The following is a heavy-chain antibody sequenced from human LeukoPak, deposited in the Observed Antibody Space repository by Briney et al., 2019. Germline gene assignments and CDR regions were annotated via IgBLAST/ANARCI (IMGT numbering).Heavy chain of an antibody. V-gene: IGHV3-53*01. CDR3: ARDLYCGGDCFPYYYYGMDV. CDR1: GFTVSSNY. Sequence: GGSLRLSCAASGFTVSSNYMSWVRQAPGKGLEWVSVIYSGGSTYYADSVKGRFTISRDNSKNTLYLQMSSLRAEDTAVYYCARDLYCGGDCFPYYYYGMDVWDQGTTVTVSS. D-gene: IGHD2-21*02. J-gene: IGHJ6*02. CDR2: IYSGGST.